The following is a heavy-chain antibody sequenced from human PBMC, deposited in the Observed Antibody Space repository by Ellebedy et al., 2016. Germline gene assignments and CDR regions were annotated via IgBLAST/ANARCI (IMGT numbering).Heavy chain of an antibody. CDR1: GFTFSSYA. Sequence: GESLKISXAASGFTFSSYAMSWVRQAPGKGLEWVSYITSSGNEVYYADSVKGRFTVSRDNAKNSLYLQMNSLRAEDTALYYCARGSQLNVGYNWFNPWGQGTLVTVSS. CDR2: ITSSGNEV. J-gene: IGHJ5*02. D-gene: IGHD2-2*01. V-gene: IGHV3-21*04. CDR3: ARGSQLNVGYNWFNP.